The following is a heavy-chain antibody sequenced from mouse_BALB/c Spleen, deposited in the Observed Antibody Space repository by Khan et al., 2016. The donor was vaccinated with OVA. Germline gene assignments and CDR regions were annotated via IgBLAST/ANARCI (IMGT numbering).Heavy chain of an antibody. Sequence: VQLVESGPGLVAPSQSLSITCTVSGFSLTDYGVSWIRQPPGKGLEWLGVIWGGGNTYYNSALRSRLSISTDNSKSQVFLEMSSLQTDDTAMYYCAKGVWSYYYALDYWGQGTSVTVSS. CDR1: GFSLTDYG. CDR3: AKGVWSYYYALDY. J-gene: IGHJ4*01. V-gene: IGHV2-6-5*01. CDR2: IWGGGNT.